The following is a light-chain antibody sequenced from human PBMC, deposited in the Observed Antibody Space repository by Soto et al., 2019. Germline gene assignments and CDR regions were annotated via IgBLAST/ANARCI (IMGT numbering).Light chain of an antibody. CDR3: ISYTISSLYV. J-gene: IGLJ1*01. CDR2: DVS. CDR1: SSDVGGYNY. Sequence: QSVLTQPASLSGSPGQSITISCTGTSSDVGGYNYVSWYQHHPGKAPKLMIYDVSNRPSGVSNRFSGSKSGNTASLTISGLQAEDEAEYYCISYTISSLYVFGTGTKVTVL. V-gene: IGLV2-14*03.